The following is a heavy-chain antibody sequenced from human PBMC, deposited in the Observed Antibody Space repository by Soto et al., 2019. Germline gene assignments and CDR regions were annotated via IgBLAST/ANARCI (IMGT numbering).Heavy chain of an antibody. CDR2: IYHSGST. V-gene: IGHV4-30-2*01. CDR3: AREESSAHVLLTSNSFDP. Sequence: SETLSLTCAVSGGSIISGGYSWSWIRQPPGKGLEWIGYIYHSGSTYYNPSLKSRVTMSVDTSKNPFSLKLSSVTAADTAAYYCAREESSAHVLLTSNSFDPWGQGTLVTVSS. D-gene: IGHD3-10*01. J-gene: IGHJ5*02. CDR1: GGSIISGGYS.